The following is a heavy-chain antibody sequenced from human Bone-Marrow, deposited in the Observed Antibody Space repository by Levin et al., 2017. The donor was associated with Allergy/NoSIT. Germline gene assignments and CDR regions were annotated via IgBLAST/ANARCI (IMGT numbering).Heavy chain of an antibody. Sequence: LSLTCAASGFTFSHYSMNWVRQAPGKGLEWVSSISSRSSYRYYGDSVKGRFTISRDNAKNALYLQMNSLRGEDTAMYYCARDLNGSGSYGDYWGQGTLVTVSS. CDR1: GFTFSHYS. CDR2: ISSRSSYR. J-gene: IGHJ4*02. CDR3: ARDLNGSGSYGDY. D-gene: IGHD3-10*01. V-gene: IGHV3-21*01.